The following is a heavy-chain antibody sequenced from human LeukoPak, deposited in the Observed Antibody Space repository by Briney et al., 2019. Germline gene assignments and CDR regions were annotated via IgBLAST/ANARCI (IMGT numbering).Heavy chain of an antibody. CDR3: ARAGLGIATKFDP. Sequence: SETQSLTCNVSGGSIRGYYWSWIRQPAGKGLEWIGRIYSSGSTNYNPSLKSRVTISVDTSKNQFSLKLSSVTAADTAVYYCARAGLGIATKFDPWGQGTLVTVSS. J-gene: IGHJ5*02. V-gene: IGHV4-4*07. CDR1: GGSIRGYY. CDR2: IYSSGST. D-gene: IGHD6-13*01.